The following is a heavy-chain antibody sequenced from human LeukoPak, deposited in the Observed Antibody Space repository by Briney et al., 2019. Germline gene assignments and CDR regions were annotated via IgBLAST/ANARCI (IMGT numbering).Heavy chain of an antibody. D-gene: IGHD5-12*01. V-gene: IGHV4-38-2*02. CDR3: ARVSGYDWESFYDY. Sequence: SETLSLTCTVSGYSISSGYYWGWIRQPPGKGLEWIGSIYHSGRTYYNPSLKSRVTISVDTSKNQFSLKLNSVTAADTAVYYCARVSGYDWESFYDYWGRGTLVTVSS. CDR2: IYHSGRT. CDR1: GYSISSGYY. J-gene: IGHJ4*02.